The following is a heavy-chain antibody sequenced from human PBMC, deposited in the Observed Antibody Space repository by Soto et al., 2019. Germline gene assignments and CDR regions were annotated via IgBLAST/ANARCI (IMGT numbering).Heavy chain of an antibody. V-gene: IGHV4-34*01. CDR2: INHSGST. CDR1: GGSFSGYY. J-gene: IGHJ3*02. D-gene: IGHD3-9*01. CDR3: ARELADILTGTDAFDI. Sequence: QVQLQQWGAGRLKPSETLSLTCAVYGGSFSGYYWSWIRQPPGKGLEWIGEINHSGSTNYNPSLKSRVTISVDTSKNQFSLKLSSVTAADTAVYYCARELADILTGTDAFDIWGQGTMVTVSS.